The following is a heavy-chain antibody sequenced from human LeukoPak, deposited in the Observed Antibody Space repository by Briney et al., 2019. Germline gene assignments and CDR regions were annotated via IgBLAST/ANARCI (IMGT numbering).Heavy chain of an antibody. CDR1: GFTFSTYS. D-gene: IGHD6-13*01. CDR2: ISSSSSTI. V-gene: IGHV3-48*02. Sequence: GGSLRLSCAVSGFTFSTYSMNWGRQAPGKGLEWVSYISSSSSTINYSDSVKGRFTISRDNAKNSLYLQMNSLRDEDTAVYYCARDAGSSWYWGALDIWGQGTVVTVSS. J-gene: IGHJ3*02. CDR3: ARDAGSSWYWGALDI.